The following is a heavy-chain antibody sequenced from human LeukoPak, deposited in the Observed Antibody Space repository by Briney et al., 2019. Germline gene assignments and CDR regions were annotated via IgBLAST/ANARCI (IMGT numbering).Heavy chain of an antibody. CDR3: ARHNTGYSDSSGGYYFDY. D-gene: IGHD6-19*01. Sequence: GGSLRLSCAASGFTVSSNYMSWVRQAPGKGLEWVSVIYSGGSTYYADSVKGRFTISGDNSKNTLYLQMNSLRAGDTAVYYCARHNTGYSDSSGGYYFDYWGQGTLVTVSS. V-gene: IGHV3-66*04. CDR1: GFTVSSNY. J-gene: IGHJ4*02. CDR2: IYSGGST.